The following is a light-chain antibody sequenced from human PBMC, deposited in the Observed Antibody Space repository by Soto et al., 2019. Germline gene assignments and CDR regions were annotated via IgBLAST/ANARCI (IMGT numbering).Light chain of an antibody. CDR2: EVS. V-gene: IGLV2-14*01. CDR3: SSYRSARGQV. Sequence: QSVLAQPASVSGSPGQSTTISCTGTGSDVGGSKFVSWYQHHPGKAPKLLISEVSHRPSGVSIRFSGSKSDNTASLTISGLQAEDEADYYCSSYRSARGQVFGSGTKVTVL. CDR1: GSDVGGSKF. J-gene: IGLJ1*01.